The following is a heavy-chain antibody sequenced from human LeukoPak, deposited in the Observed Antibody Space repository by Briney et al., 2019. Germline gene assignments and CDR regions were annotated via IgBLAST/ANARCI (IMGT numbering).Heavy chain of an antibody. Sequence: ASVKVSCKASGYTFTNFGISWVRQAPGQGLEWMGWITPYNGNTNYAQTLQGRVTMTIDTSTSTAYMELRSLRSDDTAVYYCARELDGSGSLETYNWFDPWGQGTLVTVSS. D-gene: IGHD3-10*01. CDR3: ARELDGSGSLETYNWFDP. V-gene: IGHV1-18*01. J-gene: IGHJ5*02. CDR1: GYTFTNFG. CDR2: ITPYNGNT.